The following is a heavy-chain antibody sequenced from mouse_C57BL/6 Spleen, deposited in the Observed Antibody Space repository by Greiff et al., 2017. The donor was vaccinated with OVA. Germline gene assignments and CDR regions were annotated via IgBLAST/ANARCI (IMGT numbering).Heavy chain of an antibody. J-gene: IGHJ4*01. Sequence: DVHLVESGPGLVKPSQSLSLTCSVTGYSITSGYYWNWIRQFPGNKLEWMGYISYDGSNNYNPSLKNRISITRDTSKNQFFLKLNSVTTEDTATYYCARVDYDGMDYWGQGTSVTVSS. CDR3: ARVDYDGMDY. D-gene: IGHD2-4*01. CDR1: GYSITSGYY. CDR2: ISYDGSN. V-gene: IGHV3-6*01.